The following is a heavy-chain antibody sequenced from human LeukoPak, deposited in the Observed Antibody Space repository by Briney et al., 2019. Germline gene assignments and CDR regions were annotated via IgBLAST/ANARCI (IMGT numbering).Heavy chain of an antibody. V-gene: IGHV5-51*01. Sequence: GESLKISCETSGYSFTTYWIGWVRQMPGAGLEWVGAIYPDDSDSRYSPSFQGQVVISADRSVRTAYLQWNSLKTSDTAMYYCVRQRGSSGTINHFDPWGQGTLVTVSS. J-gene: IGHJ5*02. D-gene: IGHD3-10*01. CDR3: VRQRGSSGTINHFDP. CDR1: GYSFTTYW. CDR2: IYPDDSDS.